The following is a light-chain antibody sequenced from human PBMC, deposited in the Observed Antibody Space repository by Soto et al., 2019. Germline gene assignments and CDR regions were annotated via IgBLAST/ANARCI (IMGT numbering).Light chain of an antibody. V-gene: IGKV1-5*01. J-gene: IGKJ1*01. CDR2: DAS. CDR3: QQYNHYWT. Sequence: DIQMTQSPSTLSSSVGDIVTITCRASQSISSWLAWYQQKPGKAPKVLIYDASSLESGVPSRFSGSGSGTEFSLTISSLQPDDFATYYCQQYNHYWTFGQGTKVDI. CDR1: QSISSW.